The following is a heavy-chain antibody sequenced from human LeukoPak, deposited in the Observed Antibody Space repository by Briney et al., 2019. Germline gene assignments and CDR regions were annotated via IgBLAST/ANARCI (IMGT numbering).Heavy chain of an antibody. CDR3: ANTGLGYCSGGSCYFGGPFDY. Sequence: GGSLRLSCAASGFTFSSYGMHWVRQAPGKGLEWVAVISYDGSNKYYADSVKGRFTISRDNSKNTLYLQMSSLRAEDTAVYYCANTGLGYCSGGSCYFGGPFDYWSQGTLVTVSS. CDR2: ISYDGSNK. J-gene: IGHJ4*02. V-gene: IGHV3-30*18. D-gene: IGHD2-15*01. CDR1: GFTFSSYG.